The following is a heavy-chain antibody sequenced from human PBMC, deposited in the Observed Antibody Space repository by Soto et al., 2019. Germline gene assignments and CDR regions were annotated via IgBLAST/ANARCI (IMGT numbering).Heavy chain of an antibody. Sequence: DVQLAESGGGLVQPGGSLRLSCVASGQTFNRYWMSWVRQAPGKGLEWVANIKQDGSEEYYVDSVKGRFTISRDNAKKSVYLQVNSLRAEDTAMYYCVRTHFDSWSCGFYGMDVWGQGTTVIVSS. CDR3: VRTHFDSWSCGFYGMDV. CDR2: IKQDGSEE. V-gene: IGHV3-7*03. D-gene: IGHD3-3*01. CDR1: GQTFNRYW. J-gene: IGHJ6*02.